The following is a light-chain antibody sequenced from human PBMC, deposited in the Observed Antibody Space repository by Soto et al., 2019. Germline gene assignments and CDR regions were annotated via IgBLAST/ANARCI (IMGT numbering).Light chain of an antibody. J-gene: IGKJ4*01. V-gene: IGKV3-15*01. CDR1: QNVYNN. CDR2: DAS. CDR3: QPCRNCPLT. Sequence: EIVMTQSPATLSVSPGEGATLSCKASQNVYNNLAWYQQRPGQPPRLLIYDASTRATGISARFSGSGYGTEFTLTISSLQSEDFAVYFCQPCRNCPLTFGGGTKVDI.